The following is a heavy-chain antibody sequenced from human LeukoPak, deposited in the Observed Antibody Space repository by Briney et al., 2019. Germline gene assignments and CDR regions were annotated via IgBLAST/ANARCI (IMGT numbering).Heavy chain of an antibody. CDR2: IYPGDSDT. CDR1: GYSFTSYW. J-gene: IGHJ4*02. D-gene: IGHD6-13*01. CDR3: ARQVMDSSSWYPFDY. V-gene: IGHV5-51*01. Sequence: GESLKISCKGSGYSFTSYWIGWVRQMPGKGLEWMGIIYPGDSDTRYSPSFQGQVTISADKSISTAYLQWSSLKASDTAMYYCARQVMDSSSWYPFDYWGQGTLVTVSS.